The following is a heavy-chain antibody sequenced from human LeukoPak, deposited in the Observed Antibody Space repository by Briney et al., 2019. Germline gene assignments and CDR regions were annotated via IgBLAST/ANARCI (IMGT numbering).Heavy chain of an antibody. CDR2: IFYGGST. CDR1: GGSIRSSSYY. J-gene: IGHJ5*02. D-gene: IGHD3-3*01. V-gene: IGHV4-39*01. Sequence: SETLSLTCAVSGGSIRSSSYYWGWIRQPPGKGLEWIGTIFYGGSTYYNPSLKSRVTISVDTSKNQFSLKLTSETAAATAVYYCARSSGVVIHNWFDPWGQGTLVTVSS. CDR3: ARSSGVVIHNWFDP.